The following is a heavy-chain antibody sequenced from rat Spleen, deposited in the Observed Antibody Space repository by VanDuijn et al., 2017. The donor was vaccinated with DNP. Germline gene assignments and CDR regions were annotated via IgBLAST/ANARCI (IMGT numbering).Heavy chain of an antibody. D-gene: IGHD4-3*01. V-gene: IGHV5-22*01. Sequence: EVQLVESGGGLVQPGRSLKLSCAASGFTFSNYDMAWVRQAPTKGLEWVAYIGSAAYAPYYGDSVKGRFTISRDNAKSTLYLQMNSLRSEDMATYYCVRWNSGHFDYWGQGVMFTVSS. J-gene: IGHJ2*01. CDR1: GFTFSNYD. CDR3: VRWNSGHFDY. CDR2: IGSAAYAP.